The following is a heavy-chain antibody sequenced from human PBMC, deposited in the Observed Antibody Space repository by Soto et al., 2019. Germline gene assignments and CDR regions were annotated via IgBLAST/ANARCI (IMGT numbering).Heavy chain of an antibody. V-gene: IGHV4-31*03. Sequence: SETLSLTCTVSGDSISSSSYYWSWIRQHPGKGLEWIGYIHYSGNTRYNPSLKSRLTISVDTSKNQFSLMLSSLTAADTAVYFCARARVPYSSTWYRYDYYGMDIWGQGTTVTISS. CDR3: ARARVPYSSTWYRYDYYGMDI. D-gene: IGHD6-13*01. CDR1: GDSISSSSYY. J-gene: IGHJ6*02. CDR2: IHYSGNT.